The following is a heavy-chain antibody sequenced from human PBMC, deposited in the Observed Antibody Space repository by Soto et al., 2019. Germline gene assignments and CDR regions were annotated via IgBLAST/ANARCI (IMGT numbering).Heavy chain of an antibody. Sequence: SETLSLTCTVTGDSISSRSYYWGWIRHPPGKGLEWMGSIYYSGSTYNNPSLRSRVAMSIDTSKDQFALKLKSVTAAETALSFCARQRTSVVSQAYFDVSGRGSLVTVSS. CDR2: IYYSGST. CDR1: GDSISSRSYY. J-gene: IGHJ4*02. V-gene: IGHV4-39*01. CDR3: ARQRTSVVSQAYFDV. D-gene: IGHD2-21*01.